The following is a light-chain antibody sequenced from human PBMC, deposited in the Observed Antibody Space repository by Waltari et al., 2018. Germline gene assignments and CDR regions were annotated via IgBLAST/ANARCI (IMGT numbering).Light chain of an antibody. CDR1: SIAVGGYVF. J-gene: IGLJ1*01. CDR3: SSYTTTSTLFV. V-gene: IGLV2-14*03. Sequence: QSALTQPASVSGSPGQSITISFPGTSIAVGGYVFVSWYQHHPGEAPRLMIYDVTNRPPGVSLRFSGSKSGNTASLTISGLQAQDEADYYCSSYTTTSTLFVFGTGTKVTVL. CDR2: DVT.